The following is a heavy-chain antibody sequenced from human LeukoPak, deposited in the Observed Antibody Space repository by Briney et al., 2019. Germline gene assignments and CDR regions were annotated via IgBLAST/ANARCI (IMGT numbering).Heavy chain of an antibody. Sequence: ASVKVSCKASGYTFTDYYMHWVRQAPGQGLEWMGRINPYSGGTNYAQKIQGRVTMTRDTSISTAYMELSRLKSDDTAVYYCARDYSSGWYVYWGQGTLVTVSS. CDR2: INPYSGGT. J-gene: IGHJ4*02. V-gene: IGHV1-2*06. CDR3: ARDYSSGWYVY. CDR1: GYTFTDYY. D-gene: IGHD6-19*01.